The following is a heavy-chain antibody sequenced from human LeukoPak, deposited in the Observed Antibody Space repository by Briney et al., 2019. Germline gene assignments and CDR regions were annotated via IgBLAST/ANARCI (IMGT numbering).Heavy chain of an antibody. V-gene: IGHV3-53*01. CDR2: IYSGGST. CDR1: GFTVSSNH. D-gene: IGHD2-15*01. CDR3: ASTYCSGGSCSSPYYYYGMDV. Sequence: PGGSLRLSCAASGFTVSSNHMSWVRQAPGKGLEWVSVIYSGGSTYYADSVKGRFTISRDNSKNTLYLQMNSLRAEDTAVYYCASTYCSGGSCSSPYYYYGMDVWGQGTTVTVSS. J-gene: IGHJ6*02.